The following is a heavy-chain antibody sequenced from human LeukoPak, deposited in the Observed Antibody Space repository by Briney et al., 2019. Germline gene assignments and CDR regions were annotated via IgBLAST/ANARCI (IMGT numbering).Heavy chain of an antibody. Sequence: ASVKVSCKVSGYTLTELSMHWVRQAPGKGLEWMGGFDPEDGETIYAQKFQGRVTMTEDTSTDTAYMELSSLRSKDTAVYYCATDSLRNDAFDIWGQGTMVTVSS. D-gene: IGHD4-17*01. V-gene: IGHV1-24*01. CDR3: ATDSLRNDAFDI. CDR1: GYTLTELS. CDR2: FDPEDGET. J-gene: IGHJ3*02.